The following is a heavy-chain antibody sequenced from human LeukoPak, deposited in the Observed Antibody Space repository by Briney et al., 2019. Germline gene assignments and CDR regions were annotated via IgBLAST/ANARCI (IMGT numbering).Heavy chain of an antibody. CDR2: INPSGGST. D-gene: IGHD3-22*01. Sequence: APVKVSCKASGYTFTSYYMHWVRQAPGQGLEWMGIINPSGGSTSYAQKFQGRVTMTRDTSTSTVYMELSSLRSEDTAVYYCARDREANDSSGYPVDFDYWGRGTLVTVSS. CDR1: GYTFTSYY. CDR3: ARDREANDSSGYPVDFDY. J-gene: IGHJ4*02. V-gene: IGHV1-46*01.